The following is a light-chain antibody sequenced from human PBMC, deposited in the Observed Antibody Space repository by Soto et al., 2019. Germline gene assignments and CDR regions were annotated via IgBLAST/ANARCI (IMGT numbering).Light chain of an antibody. J-gene: IGKJ1*01. CDR3: QQSYKTPQT. Sequence: DIQMTQSPSSVSASVGDRVTMTCRASQGINSWLAWYQQKPGKPPKLLIYTASTLPSGVPSRFSGSRPGTNFTLTINSLQPEDFATYYCQQSYKTPQTFGQGTKVDIK. CDR2: TAS. CDR1: QGINSW. V-gene: IGKV1-12*01.